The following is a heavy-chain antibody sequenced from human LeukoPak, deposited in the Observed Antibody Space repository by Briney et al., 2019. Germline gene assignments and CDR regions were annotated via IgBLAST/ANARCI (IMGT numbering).Heavy chain of an antibody. CDR3: ASGQWLTDFDY. J-gene: IGHJ4*02. V-gene: IGHV3-30*04. Sequence: GGSLRLSCAASGFTFSSYAMHGVRQAPGKGLERVAVISYDGSNKYYADSVKGRFTISRDNSKNTLYLQMNSLRAEDTAVYYCASGQWLTDFDYWGQGTLVTVSS. D-gene: IGHD6-19*01. CDR2: ISYDGSNK. CDR1: GFTFSSYA.